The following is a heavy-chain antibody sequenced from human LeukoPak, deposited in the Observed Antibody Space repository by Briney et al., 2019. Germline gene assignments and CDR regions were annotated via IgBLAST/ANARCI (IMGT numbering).Heavy chain of an antibody. D-gene: IGHD3-22*01. V-gene: IGHV3-11*01. CDR3: AREWEYFFDSSGYYALDY. Sequence: GGSLRLSCAASGFTFSDYYMSWIRQSPGKGLEWVSYISSSGSSIYYADSVKGRFTISRDNAKNSLYLQMNSLRAEDTAVYYCAREWEYFFDSSGYYALDYWGQGTLVTVSS. J-gene: IGHJ4*02. CDR1: GFTFSDYY. CDR2: ISSSGSSI.